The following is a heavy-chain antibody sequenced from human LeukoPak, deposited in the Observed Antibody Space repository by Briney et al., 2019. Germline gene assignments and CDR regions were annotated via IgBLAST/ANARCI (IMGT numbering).Heavy chain of an antibody. CDR3: ARQTATIGPFDY. CDR2: IYYSGST. Sequence: SQTLSLTCTVSGGSISSGGYYWSWIRQHPGKGLEWIGYIYYSGSTNYNPSLKSRVTISVDTSKNQFSLKLSSVTAADMAVYYCARQTATIGPFDYWGQGTLVTVSS. V-gene: IGHV4-31*03. D-gene: IGHD5-24*01. J-gene: IGHJ4*02. CDR1: GGSISSGGYY.